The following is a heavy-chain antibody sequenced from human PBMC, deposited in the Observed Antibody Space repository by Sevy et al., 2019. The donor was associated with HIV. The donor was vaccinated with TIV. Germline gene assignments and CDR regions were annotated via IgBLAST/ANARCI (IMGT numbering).Heavy chain of an antibody. CDR2: IYYSGST. V-gene: IGHV4-30-4*01. J-gene: IGHJ4*02. D-gene: IGHD3-22*01. CDR3: ARGGHENYYYDSSGYETTFDY. CDR1: GGSISSGDYY. Sequence: SETLSLTCTVSGGSISSGDYYWSWIRQPPGQGLEWIGYIYYSGSTYYNPSLKSRVTISVDTSKNQFSLKLSSVTAADTAVYYCARGGHENYYYDSSGYETTFDYWGQGTLVTVSS.